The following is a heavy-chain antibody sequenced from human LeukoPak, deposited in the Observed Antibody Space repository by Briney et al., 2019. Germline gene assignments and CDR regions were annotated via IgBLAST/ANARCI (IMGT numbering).Heavy chain of an antibody. CDR2: IAAYNGLT. D-gene: IGHD3-16*01. CDR1: GYSFTGYG. V-gene: IGHV1-18*01. Sequence: ASVKVSCKASGYSFTGYGVAWVGQAPGQGLEWMGWIAAYNGLTNYAENLQGRLTLSTDTSTSSAFMELRNLTSDDTAVYFCVRSYGLEGDYWGRGTLVTVSS. CDR3: VRSYGLEGDY. J-gene: IGHJ4*02.